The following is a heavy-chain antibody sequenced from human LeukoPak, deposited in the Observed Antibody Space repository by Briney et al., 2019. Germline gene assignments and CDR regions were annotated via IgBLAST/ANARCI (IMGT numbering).Heavy chain of an antibody. V-gene: IGHV3-74*01. CDR1: GFTFKLYW. CDR2: INDDGSDT. D-gene: IGHD3-22*01. J-gene: IGHJ4*02. CDR3: ARGDYYDNSCYPPRDY. Sequence: GGSLRLSCAASGFTFKLYWMHWVRQVPGKRPVWVSRINDDGSDTVYADSVRGRFTISRDDARNTLYLQMNSLRDEDTAVYYCARGDYYDNSCYPPRDYWGQGTLVTVSS.